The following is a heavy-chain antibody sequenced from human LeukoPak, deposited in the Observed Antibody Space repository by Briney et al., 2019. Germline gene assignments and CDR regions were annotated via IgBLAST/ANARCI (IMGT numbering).Heavy chain of an antibody. J-gene: IGHJ4*02. Sequence: GGSLRLSCAASGFTFSSYAMSWVRQAPGKGLEWVSAISGSGGSTYYADSVKGRFTISRDNSKNTLYLQMNSLRAEDTAVYYCAKEGYYDSSGYYHRYYFDYWGQGTLVTVSS. CDR3: AKEGYYDSSGYYHRYYFDY. CDR2: ISGSGGST. CDR1: GFTFSSYA. D-gene: IGHD3-22*01. V-gene: IGHV3-23*01.